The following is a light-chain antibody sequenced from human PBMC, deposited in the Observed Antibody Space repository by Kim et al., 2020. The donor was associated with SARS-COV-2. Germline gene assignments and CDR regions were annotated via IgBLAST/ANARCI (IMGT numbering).Light chain of an antibody. CDR1: SSNIGASHD. CDR2: ETT. CDR3: QAYDNSLSGSWV. J-gene: IGLJ3*02. Sequence: VTITGTRSSSNIGASHDVHWYQQLPGTAPKTLIHETTNRPSEVPDRFSVSMSGTSASLAITGLQAEDEADDYCQAYDNSLSGSWVFGGGTQLTVL. V-gene: IGLV1-40*01.